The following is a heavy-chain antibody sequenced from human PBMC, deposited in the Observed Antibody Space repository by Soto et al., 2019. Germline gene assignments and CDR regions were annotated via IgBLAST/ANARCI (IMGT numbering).Heavy chain of an antibody. J-gene: IGHJ4*02. CDR3: ARVGAVEY. Sequence: EVQLVESGGGLVQPGGSLRLSGVVSGFTFSTYGMTWVRQAPGKGLGWVSYISSGASSIFYADSVKGRFTISRDDAKNSLYLQMNSVRDEDTAGYYCARVGAVEYWGQGTLVTVSS. D-gene: IGHD3-16*01. CDR1: GFTFSTYG. V-gene: IGHV3-48*02. CDR2: ISSGASSI.